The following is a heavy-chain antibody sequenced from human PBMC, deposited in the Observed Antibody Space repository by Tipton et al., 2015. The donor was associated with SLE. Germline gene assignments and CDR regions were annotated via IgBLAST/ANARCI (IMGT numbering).Heavy chain of an antibody. D-gene: IGHD2-8*01. CDR3: ARGGTGDGTNPFDP. J-gene: IGHJ5*02. CDR1: DGSLGGYY. Sequence: LRPSCAVYDGSLGGYYWSWIRQPPGKGLEWIGEVSHSGRTNYIASLKSRVTISIDTSKNQFSLRLNSVVAADTGVYYCARGGTGDGTNPFDPWGQGTLVTVSS. CDR2: VSHSGRT. V-gene: IGHV4-34*01.